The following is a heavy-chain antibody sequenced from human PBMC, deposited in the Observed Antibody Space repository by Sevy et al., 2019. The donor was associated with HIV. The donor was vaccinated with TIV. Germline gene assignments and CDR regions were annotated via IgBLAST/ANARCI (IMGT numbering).Heavy chain of an antibody. CDR2: ISSSSSYI. D-gene: IGHD3-22*01. CDR1: GFTFSSYS. J-gene: IGHJ3*02. Sequence: GGSLRLSCAASGFTFSSYSMSWVRQAPGKGLEWVSSISSSSSYIYYADSVKGRFTISRDNAKNSLYLQMNSLRAEDTAVYYCARYTMIDDAFDIWGQWTMVTVSS. CDR3: ARYTMIDDAFDI. V-gene: IGHV3-21*01.